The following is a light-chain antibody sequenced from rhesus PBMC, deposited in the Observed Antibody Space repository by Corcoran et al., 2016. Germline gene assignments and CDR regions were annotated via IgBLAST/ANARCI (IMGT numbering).Light chain of an antibody. CDR3: CSYAGSYADV. CDR1: SSDIGGYNY. J-gene: IGLJ6*01. CDR2: EVS. V-gene: IGLV2-32*01. Sequence: QAALTQPRSVSGSPGQSVTISCTGTSSDIGGYNYVSWYQQHPGTAPKLMIYEVSKRPSGVSDRFSGSKSGNTASLTISGLQAEDEAAYYCCSYAGSYADVFGSGTTWTV.